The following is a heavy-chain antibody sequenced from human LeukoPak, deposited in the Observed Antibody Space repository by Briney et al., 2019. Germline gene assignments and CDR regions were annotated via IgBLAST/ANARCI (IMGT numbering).Heavy chain of an antibody. CDR3: ARDDYGPYFDY. V-gene: IGHV3-33*08. CDR2: IWYDGSNK. J-gene: IGHJ4*02. Sequence: GGSLRLSCAGSGYTFSHFGMHWVRQSPDKGLEWVAVIWYDGSNKYYADSVKGRFTISRDNSKNTLYLQMNSLRVEDTAVYYCARDDYGPYFDYWGQGTLVTVSS. CDR1: GYTFSHFG. D-gene: IGHD4-17*01.